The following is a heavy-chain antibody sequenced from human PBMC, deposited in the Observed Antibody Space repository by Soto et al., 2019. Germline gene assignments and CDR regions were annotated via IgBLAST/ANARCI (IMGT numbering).Heavy chain of an antibody. V-gene: IGHV3-23*01. CDR2: ITGSGSGT. Sequence: GGSLRLSCAASGFTFSGYAMSWCRQAPGKGLEWVSEITGSGSGTYYTDSVKGRFTISRDNSKDTLYLQMNSLRVEDTAVYYCAKDRSSGTSFDSWGQGTLVTVSS. J-gene: IGHJ4*01. CDR1: GFTFSGYA. D-gene: IGHD3-22*01. CDR3: AKDRSSGTSFDS.